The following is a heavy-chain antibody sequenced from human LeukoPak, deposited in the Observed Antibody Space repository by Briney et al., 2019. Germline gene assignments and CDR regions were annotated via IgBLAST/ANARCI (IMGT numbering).Heavy chain of an antibody. CDR2: LYSGSDT. D-gene: IGHD3-10*01. V-gene: IGHV3-53*01. CDR3: ARVGDHFHWYLVL. CDR1: GFSVSTKY. Sequence: PGGSLRLSCAASGFSVSTKYMNWVRQAPGKGLEWVSILYSGSDTYYANSVKGRFTISRDSSKNILFLQMNDLRAEDTAVYYCARVGDHFHWYLVLRSRGTLVTVSS. J-gene: IGHJ2*01.